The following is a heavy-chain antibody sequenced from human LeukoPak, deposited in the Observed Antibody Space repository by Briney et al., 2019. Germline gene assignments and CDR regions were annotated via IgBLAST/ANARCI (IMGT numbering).Heavy chain of an antibody. V-gene: IGHV3-23*01. CDR1: GFTFSSYA. Sequence: QPGGSLRLSCAASGFTFSSYAMSWVRRAPGKGLEWVSAISGSGGSTYYADSVKGRFTISRDNSKNTLYLQMNSLRAEGTAVYYCAKVKSSGWYYFDYWGQGTLVTVSS. D-gene: IGHD6-19*01. CDR3: AKVKSSGWYYFDY. CDR2: ISGSGGST. J-gene: IGHJ4*02.